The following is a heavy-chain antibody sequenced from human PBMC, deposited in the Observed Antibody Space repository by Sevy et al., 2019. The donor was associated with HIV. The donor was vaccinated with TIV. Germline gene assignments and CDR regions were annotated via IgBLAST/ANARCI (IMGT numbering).Heavy chain of an antibody. D-gene: IGHD6-19*01. Sequence: SETLSLTCTVSGGSISTNSYYWGWIRQPPGKGLEWIGTIYYSGSTYYNPSLKSRVTISVDTSKNQFSLKLSSVTAADTAVYYCARLSWYSSGSLWFDTWGQGTLVTVSS. CDR2: IYYSGST. CDR3: ARLSWYSSGSLWFDT. J-gene: IGHJ5*02. CDR1: GGSISTNSYY. V-gene: IGHV4-39*01.